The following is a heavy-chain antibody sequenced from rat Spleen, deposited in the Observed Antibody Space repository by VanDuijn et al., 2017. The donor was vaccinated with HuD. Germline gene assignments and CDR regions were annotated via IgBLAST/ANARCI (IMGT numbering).Heavy chain of an antibody. V-gene: IGHV3-3*01. CDR2: INSAGST. J-gene: IGHJ4*01. D-gene: IGHD1-3*01. Sequence: EVQLQESGPGLVKPSQSLSLTCSVTGYSIISSYRWNWIRKFPGNKLEWMGYINSAGSTNYNPSLKSRISITRDTSKNQFFLQVNSVTTEDTATYYCAKTTVAYYYIMDAWGQGASVTVSS. CDR3: AKTTVAYYYIMDA. CDR1: GYSIISSYR.